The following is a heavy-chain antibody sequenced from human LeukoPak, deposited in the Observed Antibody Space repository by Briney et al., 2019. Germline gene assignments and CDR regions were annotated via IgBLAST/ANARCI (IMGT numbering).Heavy chain of an antibody. CDR2: INHSGST. J-gene: IGHJ4*02. V-gene: IGHV4-34*01. CDR1: GGSFSGYY. CDR3: ARDGDQTSFDY. Sequence: SETLSLTCADYGGSFSGYYWSWIRQPPGKGLEWIGEINHSGSTNYNPSLKSRVTISVDTSKNQFSLKLSSVTAADTAVYYCARDGDQTSFDYWGQGTLVTVSS. D-gene: IGHD4-17*01.